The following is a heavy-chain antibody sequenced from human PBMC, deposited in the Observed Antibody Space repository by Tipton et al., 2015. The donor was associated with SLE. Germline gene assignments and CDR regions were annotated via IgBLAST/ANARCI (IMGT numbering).Heavy chain of an antibody. CDR1: GGSFSGYY. CDR2: INHSGST. Sequence: TLSLTCAVYGGSFSGYYGTWIRQPPGKGLEWIGEINHSGSTNYNPALKSRVTMSVDRSKNQFSLKMSSVTAADTAVYYCARGPEWTTGSAFYYYYMDVWGTGTTVTVSS. J-gene: IGHJ6*03. D-gene: IGHD4-17*01. CDR3: ARGPEWTTGSAFYYYYMDV. V-gene: IGHV4-34*01.